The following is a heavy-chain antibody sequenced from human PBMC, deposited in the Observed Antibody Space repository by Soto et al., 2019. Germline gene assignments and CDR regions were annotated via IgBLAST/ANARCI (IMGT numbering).Heavy chain of an antibody. CDR3: ARQDWRSGASPDY. D-gene: IGHD1-1*01. V-gene: IGHV4-39*01. Sequence: SETLSLTCTVSGGSISSKNYYRGWIRQPPGKGLEWIGSIHYTGITVYNPPLKSRVTISVDTSWNQFSLRLISVTAADTAVYFCARQDWRSGASPDYWGQGTQVTVSS. J-gene: IGHJ4*02. CDR2: IHYTGIT. CDR1: GGSISSKNYY.